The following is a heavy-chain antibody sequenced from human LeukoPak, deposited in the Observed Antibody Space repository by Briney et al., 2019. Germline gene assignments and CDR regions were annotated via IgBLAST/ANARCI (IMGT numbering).Heavy chain of an antibody. CDR2: INHSGST. D-gene: IGHD3-3*01. V-gene: IGHV4-34*01. Sequence: SETLSLTCAVYGGSFSGYYWSWIRKPPGKGLEWIGEINHSGSTNYNPSLKSRVTISVDTSKNQFSLKLSSVTAADTAVYYCARGLRYFGVVIMHGMDVWGQGTTVTVSS. CDR1: GGSFSGYY. CDR3: ARGLRYFGVVIMHGMDV. J-gene: IGHJ6*02.